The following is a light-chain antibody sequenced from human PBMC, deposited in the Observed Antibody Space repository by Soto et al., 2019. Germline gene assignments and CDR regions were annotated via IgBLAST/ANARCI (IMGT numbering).Light chain of an antibody. CDR2: GAS. Sequence: EIVLTQSPGTLSLSPREGATLSCRPSQSVSSSYLAWYQQKPGQAPRLLIYGASSRATGIPDRFSGSGSGTDFTLTISRLEPEDFAVYYCQQYGSSPKTFGQGTKV. CDR1: QSVSSSY. CDR3: QQYGSSPKT. J-gene: IGKJ1*01. V-gene: IGKV3-20*01.